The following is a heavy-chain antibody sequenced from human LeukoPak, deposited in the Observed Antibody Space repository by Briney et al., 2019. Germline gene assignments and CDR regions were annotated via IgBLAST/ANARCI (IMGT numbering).Heavy chain of an antibody. J-gene: IGHJ4*02. CDR3: AKVALLWFGELLSYFDY. V-gene: IGHV3-23*01. D-gene: IGHD3-10*01. CDR2: ISGSGGST. Sequence: GGSLRLSCAASGFTFSSYAMSWVRQAPGRGLEWVSAISGSGGSTYYADSVKGRFTISRDNSKNTLYLQMNSLRAEDTAVYYCAKVALLWFGELLSYFDYWGQGTLVTVSS. CDR1: GFTFSSYA.